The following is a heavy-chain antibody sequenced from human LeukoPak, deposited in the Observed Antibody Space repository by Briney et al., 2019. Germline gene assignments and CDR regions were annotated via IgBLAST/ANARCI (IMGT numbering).Heavy chain of an antibody. CDR3: ARGTVWFGESDY. Sequence: SETLSLTCAVYGGSFSGYYWSWIRQPPGKGLEWIGEINHRGSTNYNPSLKSRVTISVDTSKNQFSLKLSSVTAADTAVYYCARGTVWFGESDYWGQGTLVTVSS. J-gene: IGHJ4*02. V-gene: IGHV4-34*01. CDR2: INHRGST. D-gene: IGHD3-10*01. CDR1: GGSFSGYY.